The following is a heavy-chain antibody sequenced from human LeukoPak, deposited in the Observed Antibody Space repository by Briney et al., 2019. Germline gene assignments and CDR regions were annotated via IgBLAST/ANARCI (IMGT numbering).Heavy chain of an antibody. CDR2: IYSGGST. D-gene: IGHD4-23*01. J-gene: IGHJ4*02. V-gene: IGHV3-66*01. CDR3: AKDYYGGNSD. Sequence: GGSLRLSCAASGFTVSSHYMSWVRQAPGKGLEWVSVIYSGGSTYYADSVKDRFTISRDNSKNTLYLQMNSLRAEDTAVYYCAKDYYGGNSDWGQGTLVTVSS. CDR1: GFTVSSHY.